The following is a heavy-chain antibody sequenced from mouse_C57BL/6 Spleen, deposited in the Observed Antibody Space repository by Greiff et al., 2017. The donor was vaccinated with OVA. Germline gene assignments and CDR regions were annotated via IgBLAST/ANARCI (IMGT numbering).Heavy chain of an antibody. CDR2: ISHGGGST. CDR1: GFTFSDYY. CDR3: ARHGDDDEGDYYAMDY. Sequence: EVKLVESGGGLVQPGGSLKLSCAASGFTFSDYYMYWVRQTPEKRLEWVAYISHGGGSTYYPDTVKGRFTISRDNANNTLYLQTSRLKSEDTAMYYCARHGDDDEGDYYAMDYWGQGTSVTVSS. D-gene: IGHD2-4*01. J-gene: IGHJ4*01. V-gene: IGHV5-12*01.